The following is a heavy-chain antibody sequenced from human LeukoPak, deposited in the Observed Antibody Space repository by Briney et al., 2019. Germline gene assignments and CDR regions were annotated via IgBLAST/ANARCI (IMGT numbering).Heavy chain of an antibody. Sequence: RTGGSLRLSCAASGFTFSSYNMNWVRQAPGKGLEWVSSISSSSSYIYYADSVKGRFTISRDNAKNSLYLQMNSLRAEDTAVYYCAREDGHYDNDYWGQGTLVTVSS. CDR2: ISSSSSYI. V-gene: IGHV3-21*01. D-gene: IGHD3-22*01. CDR1: GFTFSSYN. CDR3: AREDGHYDNDY. J-gene: IGHJ4*02.